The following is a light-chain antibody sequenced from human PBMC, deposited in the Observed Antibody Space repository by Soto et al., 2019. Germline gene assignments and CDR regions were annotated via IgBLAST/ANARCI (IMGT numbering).Light chain of an antibody. CDR3: AAWDDTLRARV. CDR1: NSNIGRND. CDR2: SND. J-gene: IGLJ2*01. Sequence: QSVLAQPPSASGTPGQRVTISCSGSNSNIGRNDVTWYQQVPGTAPQCLIYSNDQRPSGVPDRISGSRSGTSASLAISGLQSGEEAEYYCAAWDDTLRARVFGGGTNVTVL. V-gene: IGLV1-44*01.